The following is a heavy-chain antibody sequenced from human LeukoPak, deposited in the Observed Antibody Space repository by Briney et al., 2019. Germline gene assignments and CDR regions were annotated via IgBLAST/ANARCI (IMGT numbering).Heavy chain of an antibody. V-gene: IGHV3-23*01. CDR1: GFTFSSSA. CDR2: ISVSGANT. Sequence: GGSLRLSCAASGFTFSSSAMSWGRQAPGKGLEWVSVISVSGANTYYADSVKGRFTISRDNSKNTLYLQMNSLRAEDTAVYYCAREVGVTVLDYWGQGTLITVSS. CDR3: AREVGVTVLDY. J-gene: IGHJ4*02. D-gene: IGHD3-16*02.